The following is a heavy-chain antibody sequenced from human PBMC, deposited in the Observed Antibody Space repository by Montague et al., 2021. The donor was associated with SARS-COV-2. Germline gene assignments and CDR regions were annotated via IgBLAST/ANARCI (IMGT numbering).Heavy chain of an antibody. CDR3: ARIWGATREDAFDI. Sequence: PALVKPTQTLTLTCTFSGFSLSTSGMCVSWIRQPPGKALEWLALIDWDDDKYYSTSLKTRLTISKDTSKNQVVLTMTNMDPVDTAAYYCARIWGATREDAFDIWGQGTRGTVSA. V-gene: IGHV2-70*01. CDR2: IDWDDDK. CDR1: GFSLSTSGMC. D-gene: IGHD1-26*01. J-gene: IGHJ3*02.